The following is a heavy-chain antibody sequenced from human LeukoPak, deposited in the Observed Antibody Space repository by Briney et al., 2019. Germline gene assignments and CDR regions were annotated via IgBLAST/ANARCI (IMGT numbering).Heavy chain of an antibody. CDR1: GFTFSSYG. Sequence: PGGSLRLSCAASGFTFSSYGMHWVRQAPGRGLEWDSSIRPSGDNTYYGDSVKGRFTISRDNPKNTVYLQMNNMRADDTAVYYCARGAGWHWFDPWGEGTLVTVSS. CDR2: IRPSGDNT. D-gene: IGHD6-19*01. V-gene: IGHV3-23*01. J-gene: IGHJ5*02. CDR3: ARGAGWHWFDP.